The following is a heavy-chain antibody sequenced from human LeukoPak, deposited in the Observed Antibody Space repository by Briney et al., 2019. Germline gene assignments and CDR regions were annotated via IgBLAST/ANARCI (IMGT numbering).Heavy chain of an antibody. CDR1: GFTFTDYY. V-gene: IGHV3-11*01. J-gene: IGHJ4*02. Sequence: GGSLRLSCAASGFTFTDYYMSWIRQAPGKGLECISYITVGGGVTYYADSVKGRFTVSRDSAKNSQSLHMDSLRVEDTAVYYCARGIGSSSIFDFWGQGTLVTVSS. D-gene: IGHD6-6*01. CDR3: ARGIGSSSIFDF. CDR2: ITVGGGVT.